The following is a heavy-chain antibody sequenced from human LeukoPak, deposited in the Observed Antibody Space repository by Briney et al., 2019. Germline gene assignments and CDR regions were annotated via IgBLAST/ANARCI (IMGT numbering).Heavy chain of an antibody. Sequence: GGSLKLSCAASGFTFSSCSMNWVRQAPGKGLEWVSSISSVSTYIYYADSMKGRFTISRDNAKKSLYLQMNSLRAEDTAVYYCAGGDEIGVAGRGYYYYYMDVWGKGTTVTVSS. V-gene: IGHV3-21*01. J-gene: IGHJ6*03. CDR3: AGGDEIGVAGRGYYYYYMDV. CDR1: GFTFSSCS. CDR2: ISSVSTYI. D-gene: IGHD6-19*01.